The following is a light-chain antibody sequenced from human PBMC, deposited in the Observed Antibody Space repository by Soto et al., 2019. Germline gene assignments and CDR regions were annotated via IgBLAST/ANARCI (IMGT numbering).Light chain of an antibody. V-gene: IGLV2-23*01. CDR2: EGS. Sequence: QSALTQPASVSGSPGQSITISCTGTSSDVGSYNLVSWYQQHPGKAPKLMIYEGSKRPSGVSNRFSGSKSGNTASLTISGLQAEEEADYYCCSYAGSSTLVFGGGTKLNVL. CDR1: SSDVGSYNL. J-gene: IGLJ2*01. CDR3: CSYAGSSTLV.